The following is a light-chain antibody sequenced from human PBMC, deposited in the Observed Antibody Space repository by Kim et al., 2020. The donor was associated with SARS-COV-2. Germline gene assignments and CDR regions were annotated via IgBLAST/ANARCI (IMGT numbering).Light chain of an antibody. J-gene: IGKJ5*01. CDR1: QSVSSN. V-gene: IGKV3-15*01. Sequence: DIVVTQSPATLSVSPGERATLSCRASQSVSSNLAWYQQKPGQAPRLLIYGASTRATGIPARFSGSGSGTEFTLTISSLQSEDFAVYYCQQYNNWPPDTFGQGTRLEIK. CDR2: GAS. CDR3: QQYNNWPPDT.